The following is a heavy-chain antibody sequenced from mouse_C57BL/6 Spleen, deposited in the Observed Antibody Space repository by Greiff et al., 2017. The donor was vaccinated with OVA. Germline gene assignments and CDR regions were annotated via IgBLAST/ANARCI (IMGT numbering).Heavy chain of an antibody. V-gene: IGHV1-82*01. Sequence: QVQLQQSGPELVKPGASVKISCKASGYAFSSSWMNWVKQRPGKGLEWIGRIYPGDGDTNYNGKFKGKATLTADKSSSTAYMQLSRLTSEDSAVYFCARNTVTFDYWGQGTTLTVSS. CDR3: ARNTVTFDY. D-gene: IGHD2-1*01. CDR2: IYPGDGDT. J-gene: IGHJ2*01. CDR1: GYAFSSSW.